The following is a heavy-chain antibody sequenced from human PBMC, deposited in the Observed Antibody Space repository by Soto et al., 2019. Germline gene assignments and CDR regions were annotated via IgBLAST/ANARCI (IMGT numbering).Heavy chain of an antibody. J-gene: IGHJ6*02. CDR1: GGSFSGYY. CDR3: ARGEGYCSGGSCYSGSVYYYYYGMDV. Sequence: KSSETLSLTCAVYGGSFSGYYWSWIRQPPGKGLEWIGEINHSGSTNYNPSLKSRVTISVDTSKNQFSLKLSSVTAADTAVYYCARGEGYCSGGSCYSGSVYYYYYGMDVWGRGTTVTVSS. CDR2: INHSGST. V-gene: IGHV4-34*01. D-gene: IGHD2-15*01.